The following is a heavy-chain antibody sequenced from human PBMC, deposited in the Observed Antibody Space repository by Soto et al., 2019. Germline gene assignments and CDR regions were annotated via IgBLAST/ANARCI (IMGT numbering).Heavy chain of an antibody. CDR3: ARARRYCSGGSCYFRFDY. J-gene: IGHJ4*02. D-gene: IGHD2-15*01. CDR1: GYTFTSYD. CDR2: MNPNSGNT. V-gene: IGHV1-8*01. Sequence: GASVKVSCKASGYTFTSYDINWVRQATGQGLEWMGWMNPNSGNTGYAQKFQGRVTMTRNTSISTAYMELSSLRSEDTAVYYCARARRYCSGGSCYFRFDYWGQGTPVTVSS.